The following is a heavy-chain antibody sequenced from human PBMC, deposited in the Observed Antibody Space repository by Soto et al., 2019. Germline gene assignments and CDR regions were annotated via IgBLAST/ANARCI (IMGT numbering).Heavy chain of an antibody. CDR2: SNSDGSNT. Sequence: EVQLVESGGGLVQPGGSLRLSCAASGFNFSNYWMHWVRQAPGKGLVWVSRSNSDGSNTSYADSVKGRFTISRDNAKNTLYLQINSLRAEDTAVYYCAGGGAVLNGVSVLGGQGTLVAVSS. J-gene: IGHJ4*02. D-gene: IGHD2-8*01. CDR3: AGGGAVLNGVSVL. CDR1: GFNFSNYW. V-gene: IGHV3-74*01.